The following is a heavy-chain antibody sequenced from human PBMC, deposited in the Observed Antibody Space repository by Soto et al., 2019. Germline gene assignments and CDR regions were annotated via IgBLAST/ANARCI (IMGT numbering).Heavy chain of an antibody. J-gene: IGHJ4*02. V-gene: IGHV3-9*01. CDR2: ISWNSGTI. D-gene: IGHD6-25*01. CDR3: ARDRYCITAAGGGRDD. Sequence: EVQLVESGGGLVQPGRSLRLSCAASGFTFDDNAMHWVRQSPGKGLEWVSGISWNSGTIAYADSVKGRFTISRDTAKNPLYRQRNRQRAEDTALEYGARDRYCITAAGGGRDDGGQGTLVTVSS. CDR1: GFTFDDNA.